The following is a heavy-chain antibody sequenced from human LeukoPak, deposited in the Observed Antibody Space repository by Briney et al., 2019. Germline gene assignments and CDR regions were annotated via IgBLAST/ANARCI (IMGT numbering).Heavy chain of an antibody. D-gene: IGHD4-17*01. CDR1: GYTFTGYY. Sequence: GASVKVSCKASGYTFTGYYTHWVRQAPGQGLEWMGRINPNSGGTNYAQKFQGRVTMTRDTSISTAYMELSRLRSDDTAVYYCARGIEGDYVSEYFQHWGQGTLVTVSS. CDR3: ARGIEGDYVSEYFQH. J-gene: IGHJ1*01. V-gene: IGHV1-2*06. CDR2: INPNSGGT.